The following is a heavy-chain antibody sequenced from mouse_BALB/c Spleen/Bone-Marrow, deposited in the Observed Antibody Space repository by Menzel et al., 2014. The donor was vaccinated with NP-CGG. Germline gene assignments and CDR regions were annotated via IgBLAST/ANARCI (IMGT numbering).Heavy chain of an antibody. CDR1: GFSLTSYG. D-gene: IGHD2-3*01. J-gene: IGHJ2*01. CDR2: IWAGGST. Sequence: VQGVESGPGLVAPSQSLSITCTASGFSLTSYGVHWVRQPPGKGLEWLGVIWAGGSTNYNSALMSRLSISKDNSESQVFLKMNSLQTDDTAIYYCARDRGYYKDVGDYWGQGTTLTVSS. V-gene: IGHV2-9*02. CDR3: ARDRGYYKDVGDY.